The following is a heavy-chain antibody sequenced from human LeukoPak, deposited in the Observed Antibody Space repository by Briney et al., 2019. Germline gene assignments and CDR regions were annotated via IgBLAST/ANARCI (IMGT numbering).Heavy chain of an antibody. Sequence: SQTLSLTCTVSGGSISSGSYYWSWIRQPAGKGLEWIGRIYTSGSTNYNPSLKSRVTISVDTSKNQFSLKLSSVTAADTAVYYCARGLRFGELSDPPDYWGQGTLVTVSS. CDR3: ARGLRFGELSDPPDY. V-gene: IGHV4-61*02. J-gene: IGHJ4*02. CDR2: IYTSGST. CDR1: GGSISSGSYY. D-gene: IGHD3-10*01.